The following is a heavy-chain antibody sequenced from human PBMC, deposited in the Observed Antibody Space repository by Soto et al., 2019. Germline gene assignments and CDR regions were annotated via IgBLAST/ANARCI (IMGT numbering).Heavy chain of an antibody. CDR3: ARDQRRNFDY. CDR1: GYKFTSNG. J-gene: IGHJ4*02. Sequence: QVRLVQSGAEMKMPGASVKVSCKASGYKFTSNGISWVRQAPGQGLEWMGWIGTSKGNTNYAQKFQGRVTMTTDTSTSTAYMELRSLRSDDTAVYYCARDQRRNFDYWGQGTLVTVSS. V-gene: IGHV1-18*01. CDR2: IGTSKGNT.